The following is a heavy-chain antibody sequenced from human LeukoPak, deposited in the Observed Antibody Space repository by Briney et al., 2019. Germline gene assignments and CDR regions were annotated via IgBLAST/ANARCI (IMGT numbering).Heavy chain of an antibody. CDR1: GGSISSYY. D-gene: IGHD3-16*02. CDR2: IYYSGST. V-gene: IGHV4-59*01. Sequence: SETLSLTCTVSGGSISSYYWSWIRQPPGKGLEWIGYIYYSGSTNYNPSLKSRVTISVDTSKNQFSLKLSSVTAADTAVYCCARGGYDYVWGSYRYTVQAFDIWGQGTMVTVSS. CDR3: ARGGYDYVWGSYRYTVQAFDI. J-gene: IGHJ3*02.